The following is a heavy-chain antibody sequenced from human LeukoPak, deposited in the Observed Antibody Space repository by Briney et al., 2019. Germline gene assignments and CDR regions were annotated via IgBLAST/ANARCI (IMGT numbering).Heavy chain of an antibody. CDR3: ARDFGYCSSTSCYPKPFDY. Sequence: ASVKVSCKASGYTFTGYYMHWVRQAPGQGLEWMGWINPNSGGTNYAQKFQGRVTMTRDTSISTAYMELSRLRSDDTAVYYCARDFGYCSSTSCYPKPFDYWGQGTLVTVSS. CDR1: GYTFTGYY. J-gene: IGHJ4*02. V-gene: IGHV1-2*02. CDR2: INPNSGGT. D-gene: IGHD2-2*01.